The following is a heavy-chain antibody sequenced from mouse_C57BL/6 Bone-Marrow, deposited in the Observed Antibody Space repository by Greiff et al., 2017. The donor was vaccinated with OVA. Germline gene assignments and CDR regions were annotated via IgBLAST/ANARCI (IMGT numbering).Heavy chain of an antibody. J-gene: IGHJ2*01. D-gene: IGHD2-12*01. CDR3: ARWDYYNYFDY. CDR1: GYTFTDYY. V-gene: IGHV1-19*01. CDR2: INPYNGGT. Sequence: EVQLQQSGPVLVKPGASVKMSCKASGYTFTDYYMNWVKQSHGKSLEWIGVINPYNGGTSYNQKLKGKATLTVEKSSRTAYMELNSLTSEDSAVYYCARWDYYNYFDYWGQGTTLTVSS.